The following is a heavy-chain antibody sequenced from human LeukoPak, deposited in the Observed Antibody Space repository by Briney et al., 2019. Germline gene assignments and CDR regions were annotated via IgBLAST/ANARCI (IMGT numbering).Heavy chain of an antibody. J-gene: IGHJ4*02. V-gene: IGHV3-7*01. CDR1: GFSVSGYW. CDR2: IKQDGSEK. Sequence: GGSLRLSCAVSGFSVSGYWMTWVRQAPGKGLEWVANIKQDGSEKNYVDSVKGRFTISRDNAENSLFLQMNSLRVEDTAVYYCAREWQGGIAAAGTRIEGDYWGQGTLVAVSP. CDR3: AREWQGGIAAAGTRIEGDY. D-gene: IGHD6-13*01.